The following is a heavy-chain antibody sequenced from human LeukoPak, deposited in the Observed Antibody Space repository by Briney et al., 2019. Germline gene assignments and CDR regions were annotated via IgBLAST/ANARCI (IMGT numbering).Heavy chain of an antibody. D-gene: IGHD3-10*01. CDR2: INHSGST. CDR3: ARGPPLWRKGNAFDI. Sequence: SETLSLTCAVYGGSFSGYYWSWIRQPPGKGLEWIGEINHSGSTNYNPSLKSRVTISVDTSKNRFSLKLSSVTAADTAVYYCARGPPLWRKGNAFDIWGQGTMVTVSS. CDR1: GGSFSGYY. J-gene: IGHJ3*02. V-gene: IGHV4-34*01.